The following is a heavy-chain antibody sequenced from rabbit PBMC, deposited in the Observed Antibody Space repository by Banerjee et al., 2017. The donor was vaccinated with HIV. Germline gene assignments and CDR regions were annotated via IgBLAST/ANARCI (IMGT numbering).Heavy chain of an antibody. CDR2: IDTGSSGGT. D-gene: IGHD4-2*01. CDR1: GIDFSSYYY. J-gene: IGHJ4*01. CDR3: ARFWGYAVNL. V-gene: IGHV1S45*01. Sequence: QQQLEESGGGLVKPGGTLTLTCKASGIDFSSYYYMCWVRQAPGKGLEWIACIDTGSSGGTEYASWAKGRFTISKTSSTTVTLQMTSLTAADTATYFCARFWGYAVNLWGPGTLVTVS.